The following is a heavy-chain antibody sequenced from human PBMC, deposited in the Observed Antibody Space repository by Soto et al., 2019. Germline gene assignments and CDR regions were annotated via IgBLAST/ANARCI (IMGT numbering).Heavy chain of an antibody. CDR1: GDSISSMNW. D-gene: IGHD3-16*01. CDR3: AGDGGAYGMDV. V-gene: IGHV4-4*02. J-gene: IGHJ6*02. CDR2: IHHSGST. Sequence: SETLSLTCAVSGDSISSMNWWSWVRQPPGKGLEWIGEIHHSGSTNYNPSLKSRVTISVEKSKNQFSLKLSSVTAADTAVYYCAGDGGAYGMDVWGQGTTVTVSS.